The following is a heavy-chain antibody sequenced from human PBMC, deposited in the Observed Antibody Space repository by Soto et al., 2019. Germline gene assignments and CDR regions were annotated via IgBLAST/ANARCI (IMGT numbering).Heavy chain of an antibody. CDR1: GFTFSDHY. V-gene: IGHV3-72*01. CDR2: TRNKANSYTT. CDR3: ASCRGRGGYDYFGCYYYYGMDV. D-gene: IGHD5-12*01. J-gene: IGHJ6*02. Sequence: GGSLRLSCAASGFTFSDHYMDWVRQAPGKGLEWVGRTRNKANSYTTEYAASVKGRFTISRDDSKNSLYLQMNSLKTEDTAVYYCASCRGRGGYDYFGCYYYYGMDVWGQGTTVTVSS.